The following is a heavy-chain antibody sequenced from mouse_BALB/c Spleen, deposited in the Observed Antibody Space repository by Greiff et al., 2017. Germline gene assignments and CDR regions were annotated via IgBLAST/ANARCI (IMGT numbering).Heavy chain of an antibody. CDR2: ISSGGST. D-gene: IGHD1-2*01. Sequence: EVQLQESGGGLVKPGGSLKLSCAASGFTFSSYAMSWVRQTPEKRLEWVASISSGGSTYYPDSVKGRFTISRDNARNILYLQMSSLRSEDTAMYYCARGGTTASFAYWGQGTLVTVSA. CDR3: ARGGTTASFAY. V-gene: IGHV5-6-5*01. CDR1: GFTFSSYA. J-gene: IGHJ3*01.